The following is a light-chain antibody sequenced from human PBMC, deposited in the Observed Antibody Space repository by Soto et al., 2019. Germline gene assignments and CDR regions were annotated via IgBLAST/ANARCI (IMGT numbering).Light chain of an antibody. CDR3: QQDTSYSPST. CDR2: DAS. J-gene: IGKJ2*01. Sequence: DIQITQSPSTLSASVGDRVTITCRASQSISSGLAWYQQNPGKAPKLLIYDASSLESGVPSRFSGSRSRTDSTLYISRIQPDDFASYYRQQDTSYSPSTFGQRTKLEIK. CDR1: QSISSG. V-gene: IGKV1-5*01.